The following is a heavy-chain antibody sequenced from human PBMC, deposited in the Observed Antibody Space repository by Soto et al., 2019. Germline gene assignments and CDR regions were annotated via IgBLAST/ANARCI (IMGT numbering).Heavy chain of an antibody. CDR1: GYTFSDFD. CDR3: ARGNPFNYAGFDV. V-gene: IGHV1-8*01. CDR2: MNAKSGDT. D-gene: IGHD3-16*01. Sequence: QAHLEQSGAEVKRPGASVKVSCKASGYTFSDFDINWLRQASGQGPEWMGWMNAKSGDTFFAQRFQGKFQLTWDTSLSTAYMEVGSLTSDDTAMYYSARGNPFNYAGFDVWGQGTTVAASS. J-gene: IGHJ6*02.